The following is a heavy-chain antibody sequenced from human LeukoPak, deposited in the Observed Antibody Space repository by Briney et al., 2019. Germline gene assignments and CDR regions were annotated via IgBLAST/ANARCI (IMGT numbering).Heavy chain of an antibody. Sequence: SETLSLTCTVSGGSISSYYWSWIRQPPGKGLEWIGYIYYSGSTNYNPSLKSRVTISLDTSKNQFSLRLNSVTAADMAVYYCARSQWLESDAFNVWGQGTMVTASS. J-gene: IGHJ3*01. CDR3: ARSQWLESDAFNV. CDR1: GGSISSYY. CDR2: IYYSGST. V-gene: IGHV4-59*08. D-gene: IGHD6-19*01.